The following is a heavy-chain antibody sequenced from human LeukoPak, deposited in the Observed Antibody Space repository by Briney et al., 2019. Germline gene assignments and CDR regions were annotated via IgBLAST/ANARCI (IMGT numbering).Heavy chain of an antibody. J-gene: IGHJ1*01. D-gene: IGHD6-19*01. Sequence: PGGSLRLSCSASGFTFSVYAIHWVRQAPGKGLEWIGSIYYSGSTYYNPSLKSRVTISVDTSKNQFSLKLSSVTAADTAVYYCARPSIGIAVAGGYFQHWGQGTLVTVSS. V-gene: IGHV4-39*01. CDR2: IYYSGST. CDR3: ARPSIGIAVAGGYFQH. CDR1: GFTFSVYAIH.